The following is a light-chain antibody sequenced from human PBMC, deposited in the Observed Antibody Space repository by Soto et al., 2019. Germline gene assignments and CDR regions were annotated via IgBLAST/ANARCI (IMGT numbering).Light chain of an antibody. V-gene: IGKV3-15*01. CDR1: QSVGND. J-gene: IGKJ5*01. CDR2: DAS. CDR3: QQYNYLIT. Sequence: EIVMTQSPATLSVSPGERATLSCRASQSVGNDLAWYQQRPGQALRLLIYDASTWATGLPARFSGSGSGTEFTLTISSLQSEDSAVYYCQQYNYLITFGQGTRLEIE.